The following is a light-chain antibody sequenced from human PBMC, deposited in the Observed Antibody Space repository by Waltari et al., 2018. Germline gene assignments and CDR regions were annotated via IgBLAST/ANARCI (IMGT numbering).Light chain of an antibody. CDR3: MQARQTRRT. Sequence: DIVMTQSPVTLPATPGEPASISCRSSQSLLHSIGPNYVDWYVQKPRQPPQLLIYWGSNRASGVPDRFRGSGSGTDFTLEISRVEAEDVGLYYCMQARQTRRTFGQGTKLEI. J-gene: IGKJ2*02. CDR1: QSLLHSIGPNY. CDR2: WGS. V-gene: IGKV2-28*01.